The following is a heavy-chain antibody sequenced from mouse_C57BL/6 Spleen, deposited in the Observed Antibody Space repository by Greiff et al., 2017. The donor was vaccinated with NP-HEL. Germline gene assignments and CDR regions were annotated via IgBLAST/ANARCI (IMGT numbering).Heavy chain of an antibody. CDR2: IHPNSGST. D-gene: IGHD1-1*01. J-gene: IGHJ4*01. Sequence: QVQLKQPGAELVKPGASVKLSCKASGYTFTSYWMHWVKQRPGQGLEWIGMIHPNSGSTNYNEKFKSKATLTVDKSSSTAYMQLSSLTSEDSAVYYCARSTTVVGPYYYAMDYWGQGTSVTVSS. V-gene: IGHV1-64*01. CDR3: ARSTTVVGPYYYAMDY. CDR1: GYTFTSYW.